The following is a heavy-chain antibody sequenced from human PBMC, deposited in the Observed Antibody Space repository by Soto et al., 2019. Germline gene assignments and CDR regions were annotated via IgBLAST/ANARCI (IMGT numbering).Heavy chain of an antibody. CDR2: IYYSGST. D-gene: IGHD5-18*01. CDR3: ARDRSGYSYEFDP. V-gene: IGHV4-59*01. Sequence: PSETLSLTCTVSGGSISSYYWSWIRQPPGKGLEWIGYIYYSGSTNYNPSLKSRVTISVDTSKNQFSLKLSSVTAADTAVYYCARDRSGYSYEFDPRGQGTLVSVSS. CDR1: GGSISSYY. J-gene: IGHJ5*02.